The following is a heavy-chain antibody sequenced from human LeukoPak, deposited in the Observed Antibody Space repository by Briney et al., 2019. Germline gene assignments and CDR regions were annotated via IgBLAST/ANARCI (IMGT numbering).Heavy chain of an antibody. V-gene: IGHV4-39*01. CDR2: VYYGGST. D-gene: IGHD6-19*01. Sequence: PSETLSLTCTVSGGPISSPNHFWGWVRQPPGKGPEWIGSVYYGGSTYSNPSLKSRVTTSADTSKNQFSLTLSSVTATDTAVYYCARVVAGTKDFQYWGQGTLVTVSS. J-gene: IGHJ1*01. CDR1: GGPISSPNHF. CDR3: ARVVAGTKDFQY.